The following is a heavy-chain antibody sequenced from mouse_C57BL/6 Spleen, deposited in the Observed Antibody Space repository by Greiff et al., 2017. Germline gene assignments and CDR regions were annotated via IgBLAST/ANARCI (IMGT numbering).Heavy chain of an antibody. J-gene: IGHJ2*01. D-gene: IGHD3-3*01. Sequence: VQLQQSGPELVKPGASVKISCKASGYAFSSSWMNWVKQRPGKGLEWIGRIYPGDGDTNYNGKFKGKATLTADKSSSTAYMQLSSLTSEDSAVYFCAREGKQGQKRFDDWGQGTTLTVSS. CDR2: IYPGDGDT. CDR1: GYAFSSSW. V-gene: IGHV1-82*01. CDR3: AREGKQGQKRFDD.